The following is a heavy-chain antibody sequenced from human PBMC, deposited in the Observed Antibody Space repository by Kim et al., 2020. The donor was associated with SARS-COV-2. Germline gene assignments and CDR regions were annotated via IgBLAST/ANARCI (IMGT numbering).Heavy chain of an antibody. V-gene: IGHV3-49*04. J-gene: IGHJ6*02. D-gene: IGHD3-10*01. Sequence: GGSLRLSCTASGFTFGDYAMSWVRQAPGKGLEWVGFIRSKAYGGTTEYAASVKGRFTISRDDSKSIAYLQMNSLKTEDTAVYYCTRSGELFPPYYYGMDVWGQGTTVTVSS. CDR3: TRSGELFPPYYYGMDV. CDR1: GFTFGDYA. CDR2: IRSKAYGGTT.